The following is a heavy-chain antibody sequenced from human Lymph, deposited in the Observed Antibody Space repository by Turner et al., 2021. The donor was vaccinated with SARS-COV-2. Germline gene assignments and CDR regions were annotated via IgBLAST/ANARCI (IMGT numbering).Heavy chain of an antibody. D-gene: IGHD5-18*01. Sequence: LHLRESCSGLAKPSWTTSLPRSVSGGSISSGGFYWSWLRQHPGRGAEWIGYIDHSGNSYYKPSLKSRVIISQDTSKNQFSLKLSAVTAADTAVYYCARYYRYGLPFDYWGQGILVTVSS. V-gene: IGHV4-31*03. J-gene: IGHJ4*02. CDR2: IDHSGNS. CDR3: ARYYRYGLPFDY. CDR1: GGSISSGGFY.